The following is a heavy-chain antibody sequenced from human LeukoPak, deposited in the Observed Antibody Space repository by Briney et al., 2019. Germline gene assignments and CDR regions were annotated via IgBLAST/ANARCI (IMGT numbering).Heavy chain of an antibody. Sequence: PSETLSLTCTVTGGSISSSSYYWRWIRQPPGKGLEWIACIDYSGSTYYNPSLKSRATMFLDTYKNQFSLRLSSVTAADTAVYYCARNPVAGFDYWGQGALVTVSS. CDR2: IDYSGST. V-gene: IGHV4-39*01. CDR1: GGSISSSSYY. D-gene: IGHD6-19*01. CDR3: ARNPVAGFDY. J-gene: IGHJ4*02.